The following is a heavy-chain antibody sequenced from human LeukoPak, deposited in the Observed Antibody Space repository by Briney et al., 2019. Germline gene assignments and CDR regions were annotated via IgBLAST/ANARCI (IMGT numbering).Heavy chain of an antibody. Sequence: GGSLRLSCAASGFTFSDYYMSWIRQAPGKGLDWVSYISSSGSTIYYADSVKGRFTISRDKAKNSLYLQMNSLRAEDTAVYYCARDSANVYYDILTGYRGWFDPWGQGTLVTVSS. CDR1: GFTFSDYY. CDR3: ARDSANVYYDILTGYRGWFDP. D-gene: IGHD3-9*01. CDR2: ISSSGSTI. V-gene: IGHV3-11*04. J-gene: IGHJ5*02.